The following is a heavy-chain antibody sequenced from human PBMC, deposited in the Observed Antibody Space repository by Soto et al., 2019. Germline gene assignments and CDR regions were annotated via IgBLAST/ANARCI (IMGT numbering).Heavy chain of an antibody. D-gene: IGHD3-16*01. V-gene: IGHV4-61*01. J-gene: IGHJ5*02. CDR3: AREGIHVHTDLGGNGLDP. CDR2: IYYSGST. Sequence: ASETLSLTCTVSGGSVSSGSYYWRWIRQPPGKGLEWIGYIYYSGSTNYNLSLKSRVTISVGTSKNRSSLKLRSETAEDTSVYYCAREGIHVHTDLGGNGLDPWGQGTLVTVSS. CDR1: GGSVSSGSYY.